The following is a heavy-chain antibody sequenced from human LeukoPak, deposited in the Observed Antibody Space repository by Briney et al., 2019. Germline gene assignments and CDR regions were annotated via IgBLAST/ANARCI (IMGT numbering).Heavy chain of an antibody. CDR3: ANGGTYSSGP. CDR2: ISSSSSTI. Sequence: QPGRSLRLSCAASGFTFSSYSMNWVRQAPGKGLEWVSYISSSSSTIYYADSVKGRFTISRDNAKNSLFLQINSLRAEDTAVYYCANGGTYSSGPWGQGTLVTVSS. V-gene: IGHV3-48*04. J-gene: IGHJ5*02. CDR1: GFTFSSYS. D-gene: IGHD3-22*01.